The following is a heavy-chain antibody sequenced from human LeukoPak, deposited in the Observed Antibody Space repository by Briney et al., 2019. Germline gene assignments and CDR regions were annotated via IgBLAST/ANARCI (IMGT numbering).Heavy chain of an antibody. V-gene: IGHV3-21*01. Sequence: GGSLRLSCAASGFTFSTYSMNWVRQAPGKGLEWVSSISSSSNYIYYADSVKGRLPISRDDAKNSLFLKMNGLRAEDTAVYYCARDMTTATTCYLQHWGQGTLVTVSS. CDR3: ARDMTTATTCYLQH. D-gene: IGHD4-17*01. J-gene: IGHJ1*01. CDR1: GFTFSTYS. CDR2: ISSSSNYI.